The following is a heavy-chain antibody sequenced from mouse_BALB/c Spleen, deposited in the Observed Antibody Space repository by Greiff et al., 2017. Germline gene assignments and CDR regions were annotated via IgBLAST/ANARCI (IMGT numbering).Heavy chain of an antibody. Sequence: VQLQQSGAELMKPGASVKISCKATGYTFSSYWIEWVKQRPGPGLEGIGEILPGSGSTNYNEKFKGKATFTADTSSNTAYMQLSSLTSEDSAVYYCAAMGFYYGSSHWGQGTTLTVSS. J-gene: IGHJ2*01. D-gene: IGHD1-1*01. V-gene: IGHV1-9*01. CDR3: AAMGFYYGSSH. CDR1: GYTFSSYW. CDR2: ILPGSGST.